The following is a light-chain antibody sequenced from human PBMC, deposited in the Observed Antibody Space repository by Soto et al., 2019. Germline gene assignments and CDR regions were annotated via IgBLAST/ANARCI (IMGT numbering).Light chain of an antibody. CDR1: GSNIGSNS. Sequence: QSVLTQPPSVSAAPGQTVTISCTGRGSNIGSNSVSWYQQVPGTAPNLLLYDNNKRHSGIPDRFSGSKSGTSATLGITGLQTADEADYYCGTWESYLSVGVFGGGTKLTVL. V-gene: IGLV1-51*01. J-gene: IGLJ2*01. CDR3: GTWESYLSVGV. CDR2: DNN.